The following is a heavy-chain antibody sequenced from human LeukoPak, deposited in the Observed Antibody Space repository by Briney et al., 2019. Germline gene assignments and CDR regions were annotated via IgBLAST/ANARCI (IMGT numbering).Heavy chain of an antibody. CDR2: ISGSGGST. J-gene: IGHJ3*02. D-gene: IGHD6-13*01. CDR1: GFTFSSYA. CDR3: AKGLGRYSSSWYFDAFDI. Sequence: GGSLRLSCAASGFTFSSYAMSWVRQAPGKGLEWVSAISGSGGSTYYADSVKSRFTISRDNSKNTLYLQMNSLRAEDTAVYYCAKGLGRYSSSWYFDAFDIWGQGTMVTVSS. V-gene: IGHV3-23*01.